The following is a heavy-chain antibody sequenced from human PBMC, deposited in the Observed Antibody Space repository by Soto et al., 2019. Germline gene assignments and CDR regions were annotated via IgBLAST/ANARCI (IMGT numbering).Heavy chain of an antibody. CDR3: ARGPFWSGYWALDY. CDR1: GFTFSTYG. J-gene: IGHJ4*02. V-gene: IGHV3-33*01. CDR2: IWYDGSNK. Sequence: GGSLRLSCVASGFTFSTYGMHWVRQAPGKGLEWVAVIWYDGSNKYYADSVKGRFTISRDNSKNTLYLQMNSLRAEDTAVYYCARGPFWSGYWALDYWGQGTLVTVSS. D-gene: IGHD3-3*01.